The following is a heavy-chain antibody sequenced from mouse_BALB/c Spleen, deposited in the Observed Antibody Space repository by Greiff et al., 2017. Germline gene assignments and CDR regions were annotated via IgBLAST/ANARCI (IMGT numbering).Heavy chain of an antibody. CDR1: GFTFSSFG. V-gene: IGHV5-17*02. Sequence: EVMLVESGGGLVQPGGSRKLSCAASGFTFSSFGMHWVRQAPEKGLEWVAYISSGSSTIYYADTVKGRFTISRDNPKNTLFLQMTSLRSEDTAMYYCARNGDYRYDVWGQGTTLTVSS. J-gene: IGHJ2*01. D-gene: IGHD2-14*01. CDR2: ISSGSSTI. CDR3: ARNGDYRYDV.